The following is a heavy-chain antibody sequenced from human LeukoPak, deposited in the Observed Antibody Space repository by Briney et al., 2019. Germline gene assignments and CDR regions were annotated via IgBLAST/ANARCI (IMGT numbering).Heavy chain of an antibody. CDR3: ANGQWLADYYFDY. Sequence: GGSLRLSCAASGFTFSSYAMSWVRQAPGKGLEWVSAISGSGGSTYYADSMKGRFTISRDNSKNTLYLQMNSLRAEDTAVHYCANGQWLADYYFDYWGQGTLVTVSS. V-gene: IGHV3-23*01. CDR1: GFTFSSYA. D-gene: IGHD6-19*01. J-gene: IGHJ4*02. CDR2: ISGSGGST.